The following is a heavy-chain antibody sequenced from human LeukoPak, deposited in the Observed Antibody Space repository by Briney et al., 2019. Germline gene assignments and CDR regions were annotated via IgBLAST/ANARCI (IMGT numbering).Heavy chain of an antibody. CDR1: GGSFSGYY. D-gene: IGHD6-6*01. V-gene: IGHV4-34*01. CDR2: INHSGST. J-gene: IGHJ6*03. CDR3: ARGRIEWEYGSSSVGTYYYFYYMDV. Sequence: PSETLSLTCAVYGGSFSGYYWSWIRQPPGKGLEWIGEINHSGSTNYNPSLKSRVTISVDTSKNQFSLKLSSVTAADTAVYYCARGRIEWEYGSSSVGTYYYFYYMDVWGKGTTVTVSS.